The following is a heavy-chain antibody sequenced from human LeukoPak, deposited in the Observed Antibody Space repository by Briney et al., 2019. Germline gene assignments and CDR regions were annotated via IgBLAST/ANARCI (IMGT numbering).Heavy chain of an antibody. D-gene: IGHD6-19*01. J-gene: IGHJ4*02. CDR2: ISSSSSYT. V-gene: IGHV3-11*06. CDR1: GFTFSDYY. Sequence: GGSLRLSCAASGFTFSDYYMSWIRQAPGKGLEWVSYISSSSSYTNYADSVKGRFTISRDNAKNTLYLQMNSLRAEDTAVYYCARGTIGVAGTLDFWGQGTLVTVSS. CDR3: ARGTIGVAGTLDF.